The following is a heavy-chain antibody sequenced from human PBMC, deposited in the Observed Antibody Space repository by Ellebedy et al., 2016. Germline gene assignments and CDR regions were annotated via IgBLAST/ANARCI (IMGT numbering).Heavy chain of an antibody. V-gene: IGHV4-30-4*01. CDR1: GGSISSGDYY. CDR3: ARASIAARPGGLDYYGMDV. Sequence: SETLSLXCTVSGGSISSGDYYWSWIRQPPGKGLEWIGYIHYSGSTYYNPSLKSRVTISVDTSKNQFSLKLSSVTAADTAVYYCARASIAARPGGLDYYGMDVWGQGTTVTVSS. D-gene: IGHD6-6*01. CDR2: IHYSGST. J-gene: IGHJ6*02.